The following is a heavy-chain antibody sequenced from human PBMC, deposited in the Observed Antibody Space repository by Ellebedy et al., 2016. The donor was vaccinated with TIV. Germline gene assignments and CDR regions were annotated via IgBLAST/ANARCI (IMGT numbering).Heavy chain of an antibody. V-gene: IGHV3-23*01. CDR2: INGNGVST. Sequence: PGGSLRLSCAASGFAFSSYAMSWVRQAPGQGLEWVSGINGNGVSTAYADSVEGQFTISRDNSKDTLFLQMNSLRVEDTAVYYCASSRYHYYLGNTIFVYWGQGTLVTVSS. J-gene: IGHJ4*02. D-gene: IGHD3-10*01. CDR1: GFAFSSYA. CDR3: ASSRYHYYLGNTIFVY.